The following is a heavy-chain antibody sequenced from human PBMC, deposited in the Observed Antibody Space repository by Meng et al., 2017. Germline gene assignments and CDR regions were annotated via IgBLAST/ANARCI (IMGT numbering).Heavy chain of an antibody. Sequence: VPPVCAGGGVVQSGWSLRLSCTASGFTFRNYWMHWVRQAPGKGLVWVSRIKPDGTMTVYADSVKGRFTISRDNAKNTLYLQMNSLRSDDTAVYYCARSDWFDPWGQGTVVTVSS. CDR1: GFTFRNYW. CDR3: ARSDWFDP. V-gene: IGHV3-74*01. J-gene: IGHJ5*02. CDR2: IKPDGTMT.